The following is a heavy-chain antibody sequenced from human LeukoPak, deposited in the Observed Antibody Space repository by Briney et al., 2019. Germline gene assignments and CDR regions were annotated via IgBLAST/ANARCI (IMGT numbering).Heavy chain of an antibody. J-gene: IGHJ4*02. CDR2: IDHSGST. Sequence: SETLSLTCAVYDGSFSGYYWSWIRQPPGKGLEWIGEIDHSGSTNYNPSLKSRVTISVDTSKNQFSLKLSSVTAADTAVYYCARHRARYSSSWSFDYWGQGTLVTVSS. D-gene: IGHD6-13*01. V-gene: IGHV4-34*01. CDR1: DGSFSGYY. CDR3: ARHRARYSSSWSFDY.